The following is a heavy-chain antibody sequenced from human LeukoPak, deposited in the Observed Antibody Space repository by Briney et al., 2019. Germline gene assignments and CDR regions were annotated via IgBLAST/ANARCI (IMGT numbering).Heavy chain of an antibody. CDR2: IKHSGST. J-gene: IGHJ3*02. CDR1: GGSFSGYY. V-gene: IGHV4-34*01. CDR3: AGVAVAGQGAFEI. D-gene: IGHD6-19*01. Sequence: SETLSLTCAVYGGSFSGYYWSWIRQPPGKGQEWIGEIKHSGSTNYNPSLKSRDTISVDTSKNQFSLKLSSVTAADTAVYYCAGVAVAGQGAFEIWGQGTMVTVSS.